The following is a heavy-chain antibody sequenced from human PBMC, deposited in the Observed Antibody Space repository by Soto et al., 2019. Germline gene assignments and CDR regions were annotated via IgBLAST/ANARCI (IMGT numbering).Heavy chain of an antibody. J-gene: IGHJ4*02. CDR1: GFIFSDYY. CDR2: ISGDDGRT. CDR3: VRDFMTMSGIN. V-gene: IGHV3-74*01. D-gene: IGHD1-20*01. Sequence: EVQLVESGGGLVQPGGSLRLSCAASGFIFSDYYMHWVRQGPGKGLVWVLCISGDDGRTYYADSVKGRFTISRDNAKSTLYLQMSSLRGDDTAVYYCVRDFMTMSGINWGQGTLVAVSS.